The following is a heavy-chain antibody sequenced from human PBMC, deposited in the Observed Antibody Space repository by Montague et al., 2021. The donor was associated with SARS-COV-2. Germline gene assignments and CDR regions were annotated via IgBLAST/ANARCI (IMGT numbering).Heavy chain of an antibody. J-gene: IGHJ6*03. CDR1: GGSFSRYY. CDR3: ARLGDGIVPSPILGLGPYYSCYHMDA. V-gene: IGHV4-34*01. D-gene: IGHD2-2*02. Sequence: SETLSLTCAVSGGSFSRYYWSWIRQPPGKGLEWIGEISQSGNTKYNPSLQSRVSISLDTSRNQFSLKVSSVTAADTAIYYCARLGDGIVPSPILGLGPYYSCYHMDAGGKGTTVTVSS. CDR2: ISQSGNT.